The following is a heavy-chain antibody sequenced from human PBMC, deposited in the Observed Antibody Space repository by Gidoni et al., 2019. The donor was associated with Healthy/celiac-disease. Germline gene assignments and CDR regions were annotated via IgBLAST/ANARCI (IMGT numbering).Heavy chain of an antibody. CDR2: INPNSDGT. V-gene: IGHV1-2*02. CDR1: GGTFTRYN. Sequence: QVQLEQSGAEVKKPGAPVQVSCKASGGTFTRYNMHWVRQAPGQGREWMGCINPNSDGTNYAQKFQCRVPMTRDTSISTAYMELSKLRSDDTAVYYCARAVLEETTGPSGWFDPWGQGTLVTVSS. D-gene: IGHD4-4*01. CDR3: ARAVLEETTGPSGWFDP. J-gene: IGHJ5*02.